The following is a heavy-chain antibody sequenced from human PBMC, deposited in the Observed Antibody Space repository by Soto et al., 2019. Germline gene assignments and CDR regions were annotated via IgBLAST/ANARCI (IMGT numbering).Heavy chain of an antibody. V-gene: IGHV3-30*18. CDR2: ISYDGSNK. CDR3: AKDLPFREQWLRRAHFDL. J-gene: IGHJ2*01. CDR1: GFTFSSYG. D-gene: IGHD6-19*01. Sequence: QVQLVESGGGVVQPGRSLRLSCAASGFTFSSYGMHWVRQAPGKGLEWVAVISYDGSNKYYADSVKGRFTISRDNSKNTLYLQMNSLRAEDTAVYYCAKDLPFREQWLRRAHFDLWGRGTLVTVSS.